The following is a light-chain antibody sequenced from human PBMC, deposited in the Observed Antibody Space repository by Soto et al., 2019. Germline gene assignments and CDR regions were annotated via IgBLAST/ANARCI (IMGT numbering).Light chain of an antibody. V-gene: IGKV3-20*01. J-gene: IGKJ5*01. CDR2: DAY. CDR1: QSVSLY. CDR3: QQSGSSLPVT. Sequence: ELLLPQSQGNLSFDPGARSPLSCRSSQSVSLYLAWYQKKPGQAPRLIIYDAYNRATGIPARFSGSGSGTDFSPTISRLETEDLAVYDGQQSGSSLPVTCGKGTRLEIK.